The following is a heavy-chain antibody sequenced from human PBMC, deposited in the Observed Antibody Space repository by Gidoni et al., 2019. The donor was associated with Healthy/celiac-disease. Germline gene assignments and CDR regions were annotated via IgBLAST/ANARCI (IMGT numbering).Heavy chain of an antibody. CDR3: AKVLGGWFRDTHLGPFDY. J-gene: IGHJ4*02. CDR2: ISYDGSNK. CDR1: GFTFSSYG. V-gene: IGHV3-30*18. Sequence: QVQLVESGGGVVQPGRSLRLSCAASGFTFSSYGMHWVRQAPGKGLEWVAVISYDGSNKYYADSVKGRFTISRDNSKNTLYLQMNSLRAEDTAVYYCAKVLGGWFRDTHLGPFDYWGQGTLVTVSS. D-gene: IGHD3-10*01.